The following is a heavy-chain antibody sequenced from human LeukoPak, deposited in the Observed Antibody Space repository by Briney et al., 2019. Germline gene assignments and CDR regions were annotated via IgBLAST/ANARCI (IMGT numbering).Heavy chain of an antibody. J-gene: IGHJ6*02. Sequence: GGSLRLSCAASGFTFSSYAMSWVRQAPGKGLEWVSAISGSGGSTYYADSVKGRFTISRDNSKNTLYLQMNSLRAEDTAVYYCAKEKDYGGNSWYYYGMDVWGQGPTVTVSS. CDR3: AKEKDYGGNSWYYYGMDV. CDR2: ISGSGGST. CDR1: GFTFSSYA. D-gene: IGHD4-23*01. V-gene: IGHV3-23*01.